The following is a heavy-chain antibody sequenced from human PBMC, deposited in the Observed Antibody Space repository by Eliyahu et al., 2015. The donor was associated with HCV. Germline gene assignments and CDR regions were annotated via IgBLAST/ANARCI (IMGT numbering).Heavy chain of an antibody. J-gene: IGHJ3*02. V-gene: IGHV4-31*03. CDR2: IYYSGST. CDR3: ARASIPQYYYDSSGYYLHAFDI. Sequence: QVQLQESGPGLVKPSQTLSLTCTVSGXSIXXXGXXWXWXRQHPGKGLEWIGYIYYSGSTYYNPSLKSRVTISVDTSKNQFSLKLSSVTAADTAVYYCARASIPQYYYDSSGYYLHAFDIWGQGTMVTVSS. CDR1: GXSIXXXGXX. D-gene: IGHD3-22*01.